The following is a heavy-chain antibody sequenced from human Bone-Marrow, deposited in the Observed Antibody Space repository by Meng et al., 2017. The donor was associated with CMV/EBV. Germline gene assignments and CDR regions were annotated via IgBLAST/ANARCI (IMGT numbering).Heavy chain of an antibody. Sequence: ASVKVSCKASGYTFTGYYMHWVRQAPGQGLEWMGWINPNSGGTNYAQKFQGRVTMTRDTSISTAYMELSSLRSEDTAVYYCARDPLGGFWSGWAANWGQGTLVTVSS. D-gene: IGHD3-3*01. J-gene: IGHJ4*02. CDR3: ARDPLGGFWSGWAAN. CDR1: GYTFTGYY. V-gene: IGHV1-2*02. CDR2: INPNSGGT.